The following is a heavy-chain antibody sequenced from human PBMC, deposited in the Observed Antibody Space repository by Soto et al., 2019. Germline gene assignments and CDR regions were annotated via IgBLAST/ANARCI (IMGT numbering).Heavy chain of an antibody. CDR2: IYYSGST. D-gene: IGHD4-4*01. CDR3: ARNPDYSNSYTWWLDP. Sequence: SETLSLTCTVSGGSISSYYWSWIRQPPGKGLEWIGYIYYSGSTNYNPSLKSRVTISVDTSKNQFSLKLSSVTAADTAVYYCARNPDYSNSYTWWLDPWGQGTLVTV. CDR1: GGSISSYY. J-gene: IGHJ5*02. V-gene: IGHV4-59*01.